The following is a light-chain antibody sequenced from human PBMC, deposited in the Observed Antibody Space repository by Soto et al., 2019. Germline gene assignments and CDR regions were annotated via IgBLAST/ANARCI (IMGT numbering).Light chain of an antibody. V-gene: IGKV3-15*01. CDR1: QSVSSN. Sequence: EIVMTQSPATLSVSPGERATLSCRASQSVSSNLAWYQQKPGQAPRLLIYGASTRPTGIPARFSGSGSGTDFTLTISSLQSEDFAVYYCQQYNNWPPWTFGQGTKVEIK. CDR3: QQYNNWPPWT. J-gene: IGKJ1*01. CDR2: GAS.